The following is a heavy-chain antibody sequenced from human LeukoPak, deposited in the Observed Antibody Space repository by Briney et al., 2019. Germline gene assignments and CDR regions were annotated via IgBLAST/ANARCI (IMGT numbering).Heavy chain of an antibody. Sequence: GGSLRLSCAASGFTFSSYSMNWVRQAPGKGLEWVSSISSSSSYIYYADSVKGRFTISRDNAKNSLYLQMNSLRAEDTAVYYCARDQYCSGGSCYAVAAVGAPGYFQLWGQGTLVTVSS. CDR3: ARDQYCSGGSCYAVAAVGAPGYFQL. CDR1: GFTFSSYS. J-gene: IGHJ1*01. CDR2: ISSSSSYI. V-gene: IGHV3-21*01. D-gene: IGHD2-15*01.